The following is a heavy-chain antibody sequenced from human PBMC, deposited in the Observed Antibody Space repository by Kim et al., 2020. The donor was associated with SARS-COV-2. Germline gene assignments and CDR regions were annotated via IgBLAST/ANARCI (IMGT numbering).Heavy chain of an antibody. CDR2: ISYDGSNK. D-gene: IGHD3-22*01. Sequence: GGSLRLSCAASGFTFSSYAMHWVRQAPGKGLEWVAVISYDGSNKYYADSVKGRFTISRDNSKNTLYLQMNSLRAEDTAVYYCARGPPVVIKGYFDYWGQGTLVTVSS. CDR3: ARGPPVVIKGYFDY. V-gene: IGHV3-30*04. J-gene: IGHJ4*02. CDR1: GFTFSSYA.